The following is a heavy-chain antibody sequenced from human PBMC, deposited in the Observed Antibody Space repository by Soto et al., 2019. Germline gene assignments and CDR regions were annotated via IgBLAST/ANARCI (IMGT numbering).Heavy chain of an antibody. Sequence: GESLKISCKGSGYSFTSYWISWVRQMPGKGLEWMGRIDPSDSYTNYSPSFQGHVTISADKSISTAYLQWSSLKASDTAMYYCAESTQYAFDIWGKGKMVTVSS. CDR1: GYSFTSYW. D-gene: IGHD2-2*01. J-gene: IGHJ3*02. CDR2: IDPSDSYT. V-gene: IGHV5-10-1*01. CDR3: AESTQYAFDI.